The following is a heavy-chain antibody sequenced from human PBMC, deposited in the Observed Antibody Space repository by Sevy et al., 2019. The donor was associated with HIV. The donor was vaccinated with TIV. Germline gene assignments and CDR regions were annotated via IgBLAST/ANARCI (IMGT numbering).Heavy chain of an antibody. Sequence: GGCLRLSCAASGFTFSRHVMSWVRQAPGKGLEWISGISGRGSNTFYADSVKGRFTISRDNSKNTVDLQMSSLRAEDTALCHCAKDRTLTAIPSYSDYWGRGTLVTVSS. CDR1: GFTFSRHV. J-gene: IGHJ4*02. CDR3: AKDRTLTAIPSYSDY. V-gene: IGHV3-23*01. CDR2: ISGRGSNT. D-gene: IGHD2-21*02.